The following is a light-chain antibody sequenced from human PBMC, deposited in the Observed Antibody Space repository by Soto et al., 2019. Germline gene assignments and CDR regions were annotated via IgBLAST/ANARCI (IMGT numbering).Light chain of an antibody. CDR3: HQYNNWPPWT. CDR1: QSVTSSY. J-gene: IGKJ1*01. CDR2: GAS. Sequence: EIVLTQSPGTLSLSPGERATLSCRASQSVTSSYLVWYQQKPGQAPRLLIYGASSRATGVPDRFSGSGSGTEFTLTISSLQSEDFAVYYCHQYNNWPPWTFGQGTKVDIK. V-gene: IGKV3-20*01.